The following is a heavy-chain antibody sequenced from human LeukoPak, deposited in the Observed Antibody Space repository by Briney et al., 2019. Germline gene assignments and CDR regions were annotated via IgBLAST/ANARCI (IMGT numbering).Heavy chain of an antibody. CDR1: GGSISSYY. CDR2: IYTSGST. D-gene: IGHD7-27*01. J-gene: IGHJ4*02. CDR3: ARINWGSSYFDY. Sequence: SETLSLTCSVSGGSISSYYWSCIRQPAGKGLEWIGRIYTSGSTNYNPSLKSRVTMSVDTSKNQFSLKLSSVTAADTAVYYCARINWGSSYFDYWGQGTLVTASS. V-gene: IGHV4-4*07.